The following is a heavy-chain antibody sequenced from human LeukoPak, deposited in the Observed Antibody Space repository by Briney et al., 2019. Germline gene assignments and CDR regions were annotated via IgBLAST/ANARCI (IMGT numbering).Heavy chain of an antibody. J-gene: IGHJ4*02. CDR3: AKSMSGLNDY. D-gene: IGHD3-3*01. Sequence: GGSLRLSCAASGFTFSDYAMHWILQAPGKGLEWVAILSYDGSNKYTADSVKGRFTISRDNAKNTLYLQMNSLRVEDTAVYYCAKSMSGLNDYWGQGTLVSVSS. CDR2: LSYDGSNK. V-gene: IGHV3-30-3*02. CDR1: GFTFSDYA.